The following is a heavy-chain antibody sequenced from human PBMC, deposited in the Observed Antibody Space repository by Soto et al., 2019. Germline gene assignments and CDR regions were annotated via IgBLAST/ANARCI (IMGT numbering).Heavy chain of an antibody. J-gene: IGHJ4*02. D-gene: IGHD4-17*01. Sequence: PSETLSLTYAVSGGSISSGGYSWSWIRQPPGKGLEWIGYIYHSGSTYYNPSLKSRVTISVDRSKNQFSLKLSSVTAADTAVYYCARGRSTAVLYGDPYYFDYWGQGTLVTVSS. CDR2: IYHSGST. CDR3: ARGRSTAVLYGDPYYFDY. V-gene: IGHV4-30-2*01. CDR1: GGSISSGGYS.